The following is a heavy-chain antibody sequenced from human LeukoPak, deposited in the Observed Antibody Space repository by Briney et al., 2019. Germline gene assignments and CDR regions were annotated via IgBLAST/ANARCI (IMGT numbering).Heavy chain of an antibody. J-gene: IGHJ5*02. CDR2: IYYSGST. V-gene: IGHV4-39*07. Sequence: SETLSLTCTVSGGSISSSSYYWGWIRQPPGKGLEWIGSIYYSGSTYYNPSLKSRVTISVDTSKNQFSLKLSSVTAADTAVYYCARRPRGYSYGYGFSWFDPWGQGTLVTVSS. CDR3: ARRPRGYSYGYGFSWFDP. D-gene: IGHD5-18*01. CDR1: GGSISSSSYY.